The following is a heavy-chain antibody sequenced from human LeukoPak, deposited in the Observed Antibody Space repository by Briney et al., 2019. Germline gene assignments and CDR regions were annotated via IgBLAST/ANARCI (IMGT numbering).Heavy chain of an antibody. D-gene: IGHD7-27*01. CDR2: LFNSGST. J-gene: IGHJ3*02. V-gene: IGHV4-39*01. CDR1: GGSISSSSYY. Sequence: PSETLSLTCTVSGGSISSSSYYWGWIRQPPGKGLAWIGTLFNSGSTYHNPSLKSRVTISVDTSKNQFSLKLSSVTAADTAVYYCAGHWADAFDIWGQGTMVTVSS. CDR3: AGHWADAFDI.